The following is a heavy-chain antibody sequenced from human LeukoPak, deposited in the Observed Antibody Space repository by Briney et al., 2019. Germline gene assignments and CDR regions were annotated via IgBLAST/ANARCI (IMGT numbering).Heavy chain of an antibody. D-gene: IGHD5-18*01. CDR1: GFTVSSNY. V-gene: IGHV3-66*01. CDR3: ARGYGGYSYVDYFNY. J-gene: IGHJ4*02. Sequence: GGSLRLSCAASGFTVSSNYMSWVRQAPGKRLEWVSLIYSGDNTYYADSVKGRFTISRDNSKNTLYLQMNSLRAEDTAVYYCARGYGGYSYVDYFNYWGQGTLVTVSS. CDR2: IYSGDNT.